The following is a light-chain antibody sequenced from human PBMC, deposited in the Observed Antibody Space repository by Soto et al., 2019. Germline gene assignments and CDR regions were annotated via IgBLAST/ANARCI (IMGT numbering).Light chain of an antibody. V-gene: IGLV2-8*01. Sequence: QSVLTQPPSASGSPGQSVTISCTGTSSDVGAYNSVSWYQQHPGKAPRLMIYEVNKRPSGVPDRFSGSKSGNMASLTVSGLQAEDEADYYCHSHEGSNNFWVFGGGTKLTVL. CDR3: HSHEGSNNFWV. CDR1: SSDVGAYNS. J-gene: IGLJ3*02. CDR2: EVN.